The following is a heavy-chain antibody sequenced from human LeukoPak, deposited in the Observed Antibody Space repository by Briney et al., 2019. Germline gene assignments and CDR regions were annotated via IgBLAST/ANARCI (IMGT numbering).Heavy chain of an antibody. CDR1: GFTFSSYE. CDR3: ARRYCSSTSCLIDY. V-gene: IGHV3-48*03. Sequence: GSLRLSCAASGFTFSSYEMNWVRQAPGKGLEWVSYISSSGTTIYYADSVKGRFTISRDNAKNSLYLQMNSLRAEDTAVYYCARRYCSSTSCLIDYWGQGTLVTVSS. CDR2: ISSSGTTI. J-gene: IGHJ4*02. D-gene: IGHD2-2*01.